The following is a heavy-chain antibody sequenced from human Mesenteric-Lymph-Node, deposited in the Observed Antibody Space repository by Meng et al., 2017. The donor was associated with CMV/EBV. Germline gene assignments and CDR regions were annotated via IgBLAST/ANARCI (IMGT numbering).Heavy chain of an antibody. Sequence: GGSLRLSCAASGFTVSSYFMTWVRQAPGKGLEWVSGISWNGDSTGYADSVKGRFTISRDNAKNSLYLQMKSLGVEDTALYYCARKGCGSTGCYTGFDYWGQGTLVTVSS. CDR2: ISWNGDST. J-gene: IGHJ4*02. CDR3: ARKGCGSTGCYTGFDY. V-gene: IGHV3-20*04. CDR1: GFTVSSYF. D-gene: IGHD2-2*02.